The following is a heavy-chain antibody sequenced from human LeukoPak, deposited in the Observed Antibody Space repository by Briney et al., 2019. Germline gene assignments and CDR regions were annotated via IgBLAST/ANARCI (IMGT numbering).Heavy chain of an antibody. CDR3: ARVAAVAAFDY. CDR1: GFTLSSYS. V-gene: IGHV3-21*01. D-gene: IGHD6-19*01. J-gene: IGHJ4*02. Sequence: GGSLRLSCAASGFTLSSYSMSWVRQAPGKGLEWASSISSSGSYIYYADSVRGRFTISRDNAKNSLYLQMNGLRAEDTAVYYCARVAAVAAFDYWGQGTLVTVSS. CDR2: ISSSGSYI.